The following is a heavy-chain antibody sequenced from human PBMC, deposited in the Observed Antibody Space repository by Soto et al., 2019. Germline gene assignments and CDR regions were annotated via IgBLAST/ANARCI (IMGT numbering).Heavy chain of an antibody. J-gene: IGHJ5*02. V-gene: IGHV3-48*01. CDR2: ISSSSSTI. CDR1: GFTFSSDS. CDR3: ARAYGDYVGWFDP. Sequence: EVQLVESGGGLVQPGGSLRLSCAASGFTFSSDSMNWVRQAPGKGLEWVSYISSSSSTIYYADSVKGRFTISRDNAKNSLYLQMNSLRAEDTAVYYCARAYGDYVGWFDPWGQGTLVTVSS. D-gene: IGHD4-17*01.